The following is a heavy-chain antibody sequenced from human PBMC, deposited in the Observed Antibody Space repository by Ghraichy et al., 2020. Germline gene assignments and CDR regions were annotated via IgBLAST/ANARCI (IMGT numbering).Heavy chain of an antibody. Sequence: SLRLSCAASGFAYNSYWMNWVRQAPVKGLEWVAYIKYDGSAEYYVDSVKGRFAISRDNAKNSLFLQMNSLRAEDTAVYYCARGWGRFDYWGQGTLVTVSS. D-gene: IGHD2-21*02. CDR3: ARGWGRFDY. CDR1: GFAYNSYW. CDR2: IKYDGSAE. J-gene: IGHJ4*02. V-gene: IGHV3-7*01.